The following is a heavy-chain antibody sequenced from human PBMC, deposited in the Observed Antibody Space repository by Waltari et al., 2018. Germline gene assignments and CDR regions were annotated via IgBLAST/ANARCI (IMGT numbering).Heavy chain of an antibody. CDR3: ASPWRYP. D-gene: IGHD3-3*01. V-gene: IGHV4-34*01. Sequence: QVQLQQWGAGLWKPSETLPLTCAVYGGSFSGYYWSWIRQPPGKGLEWIGEINHSGSTNYNPSLKSRVTISVDTSKNQLSLKLSSVTAADTAVYYCASPWRYPWGQGTLVTVSS. CDR2: INHSGST. J-gene: IGHJ5*02. CDR1: GGSFSGYY.